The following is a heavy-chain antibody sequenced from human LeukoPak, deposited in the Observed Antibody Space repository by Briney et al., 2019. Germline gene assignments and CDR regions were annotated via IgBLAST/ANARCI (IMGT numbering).Heavy chain of an antibody. CDR1: GFTFSSYA. CDR3: AKVHQGVLDY. V-gene: IGHV3-30-3*01. Sequence: GGSLRLSCAASGFTFSSYAMHWVRQAPGKGLEWVAVISYDGSNKYYADSVKGRFTISRDNSKNTLYLQMNSLRAEDTAVYYCAKVHQGVLDYWGQGTLVTVSS. J-gene: IGHJ4*02. CDR2: ISYDGSNK.